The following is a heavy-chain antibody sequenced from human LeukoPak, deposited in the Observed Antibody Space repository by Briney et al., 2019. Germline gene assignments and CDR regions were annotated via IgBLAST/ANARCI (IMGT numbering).Heavy chain of an antibody. J-gene: IGHJ6*03. D-gene: IGHD2-15*01. CDR2: IYYSGST. CDR1: GGSISSGSYY. CDR3: ASSVEGYCSGGSCYSYYYYMDV. V-gene: IGHV4-61*01. Sequence: PSETLSLTCTVSGGSISSGSYYWNWIRQPPGKGLEWIGHIYYSGSTNYNPSIKRRVTISVDTSKNKFCLKLSSVTSADTAVYYCASSVEGYCSGGSCYSYYYYMDVWGKGTTVTVSS.